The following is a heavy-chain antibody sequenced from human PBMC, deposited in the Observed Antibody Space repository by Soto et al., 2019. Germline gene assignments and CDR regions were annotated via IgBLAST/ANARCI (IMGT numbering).Heavy chain of an antibody. CDR2: IWHDGSNK. CDR1: GFTFSSYG. Sequence: GSLRLSCAASGFTFSSYGMHWVRQAPGKGLEWVAVIWHDGSNKYYADSVKGRFTISRDNSKNTLYLQMNSLRAEDTAVYYCARASGYSYGISDYWGQGTLVTVSS. CDR3: ARASGYSYGISDY. J-gene: IGHJ4*02. V-gene: IGHV3-33*01. D-gene: IGHD5-18*01.